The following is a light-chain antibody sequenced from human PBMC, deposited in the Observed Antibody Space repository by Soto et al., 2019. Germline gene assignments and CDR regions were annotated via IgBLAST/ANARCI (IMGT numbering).Light chain of an antibody. V-gene: IGKV1-12*01. CDR1: QSISIW. CDR3: QQANSFPIT. CDR2: AAS. Sequence: GESATLSCRASQSISIWLAWYQQKPGKAPKLLIYAASSLQSGVPSRFSGSGSGTDFTLTISSLQPEDFATYYCQQANSFPITFGQGTRLEIK. J-gene: IGKJ5*01.